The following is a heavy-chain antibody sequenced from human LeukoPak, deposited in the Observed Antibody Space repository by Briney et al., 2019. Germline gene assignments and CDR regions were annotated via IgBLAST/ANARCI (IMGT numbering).Heavy chain of an antibody. J-gene: IGHJ6*02. Sequence: TGGSLRLSCTASGFTFGGYAMTWVRQAPGKGLEWVSSISGGSEDSYYADSVKGRFTISRDNSRSTLYLQMTGLRADDTAVYYCGRTIAQYSNSWLYYFYGLDVWGQGTTVTVSS. D-gene: IGHD6-13*01. CDR3: GRTIAQYSNSWLYYFYGLDV. CDR1: GFTFGGYA. CDR2: ISGGSEDS. V-gene: IGHV3-23*01.